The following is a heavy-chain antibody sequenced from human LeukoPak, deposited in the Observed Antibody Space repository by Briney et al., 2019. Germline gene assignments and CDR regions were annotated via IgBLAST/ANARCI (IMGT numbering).Heavy chain of an antibody. V-gene: IGHV4-59*12. CDR3: ARGVWYCSGGSCYKYYYYYMDV. CDR2: LYYSGST. D-gene: IGHD2-15*01. CDR1: GGSISSYY. J-gene: IGHJ6*03. Sequence: TSETLSLTCTVSGGSISSYYWSWIRQPPGKGLEWIGYLYYSGSTNYNPSLKSRVTISVDTSKNQFSLKLSSVTAADTAVYYCARGVWYCSGGSCYKYYYYYMDVWGKGTTVTVSS.